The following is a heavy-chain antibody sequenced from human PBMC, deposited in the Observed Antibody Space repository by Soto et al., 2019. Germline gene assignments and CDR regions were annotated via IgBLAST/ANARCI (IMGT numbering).Heavy chain of an antibody. J-gene: IGHJ4*02. CDR1: GDSFSAHA. CDR2: IIPIFGTR. V-gene: IGHV1-69*06. CDR3: ARASGYDFLSGSFRVHYFDY. D-gene: IGHD3-3*01. Sequence: QVPLVQSGAEVKKPGSSVKVSCKASGDSFSAHAVSWVRQAPGQGLEWMGAIIPIFGTRHYAQKFQGRVTITADKSTSTAYMELSSLRSDDTAIYYCARASGYDFLSGSFRVHYFDYWGQGTLVNVSS.